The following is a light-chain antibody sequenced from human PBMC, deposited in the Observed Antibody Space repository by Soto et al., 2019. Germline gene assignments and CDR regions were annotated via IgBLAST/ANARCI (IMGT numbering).Light chain of an antibody. V-gene: IGKV3-20*01. CDR1: QSVSSSY. CDR2: GAS. CDR3: QHYGSSRA. J-gene: IGKJ1*01. Sequence: IVLTHSPGTLSLSPGERATLSCRASQSVSSSYLAWYQQKPGQAPRLLIYGASSRATGIPDRFSGSGSGTDFTLTISRLEPEDFAVYYCQHYGSSRAFGQGTKVDIK.